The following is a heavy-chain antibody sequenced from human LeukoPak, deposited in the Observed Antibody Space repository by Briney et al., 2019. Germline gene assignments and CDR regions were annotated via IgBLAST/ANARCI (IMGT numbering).Heavy chain of an antibody. J-gene: IGHJ6*03. CDR3: AKDVQYYSYMDV. CDR2: IGGSGGST. V-gene: IGHV3-23*01. Sequence: GGSLRLSCAASGFTFSSYAMSWVREAPGKGLEWVSCIGGSGGSTYYADSVKGRFTISRDTSKSTLYLQMNSLRAEDTAIYYCAKDVQYYSYMDVWGKGTTVTVSS. CDR1: GFTFSSYA.